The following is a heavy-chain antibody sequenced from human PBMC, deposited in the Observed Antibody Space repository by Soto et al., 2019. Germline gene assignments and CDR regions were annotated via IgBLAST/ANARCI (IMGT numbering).Heavy chain of an antibody. CDR1: GFTFSSYS. Sequence: EVQLVESGGGLVKPGGSLRLSCAASGFTFSSYSMNWVRQAPGKGLEWVSSISSSSSYINYADSVKGQFTISRDNAKNSLDLQMTSLRAEDTAVYDCARDHPSGPHKPYYFEYWGQGTLVTVSS. D-gene: IGHD5-12*01. CDR2: ISSSSSYI. J-gene: IGHJ4*02. CDR3: ARDHPSGPHKPYYFEY. V-gene: IGHV3-21*01.